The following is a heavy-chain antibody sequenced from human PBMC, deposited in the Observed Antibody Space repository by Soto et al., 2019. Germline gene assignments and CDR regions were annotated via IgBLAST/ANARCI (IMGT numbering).Heavy chain of an antibody. CDR2: IYSGGAT. J-gene: IGHJ4*02. CDR1: EFSVSSNY. D-gene: IGHD4-4*01. CDR3: ARGSYRAFDY. V-gene: IGHV3-53*01. Sequence: PGGSLRLSXAASEFSVSSNYLSWVRQAPGKGLEWVSGIYSGGATYYADSVNGRFTFSRDNSKNTVYLQMNSLRVEDTAVYYCARGSYRAFDYWGQGTLVTVSS.